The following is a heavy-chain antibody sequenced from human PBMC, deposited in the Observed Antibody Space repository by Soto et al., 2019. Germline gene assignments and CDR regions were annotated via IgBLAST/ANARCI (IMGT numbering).Heavy chain of an antibody. V-gene: IGHV3-30*18. CDR2: ISYDGSNK. J-gene: IGHJ6*02. CDR1: VFTFSSYG. Sequence: GGSLRLSCASSVFTFSSYGMHWVRQAPGKGLEWVAVISYDGSNKYYADSVKGRFTISRDNSKNTLYLQMNSLRAEDTAVYYCAKISYQLLYYYYGMDVWGQGTTVTVSS. CDR3: AKISYQLLYYYYGMDV. D-gene: IGHD2-2*01.